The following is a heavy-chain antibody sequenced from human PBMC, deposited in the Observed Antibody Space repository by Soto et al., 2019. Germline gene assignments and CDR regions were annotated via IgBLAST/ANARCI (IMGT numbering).Heavy chain of an antibody. V-gene: IGHV1-3*04. Sequence: ASVKVSCKASGYTFTDYTIQWVRQAPGQRPEWMGWINTGNGNTSYSQTFQGRVTITADTSTSTAYMELSSLRSEDTAVYYCARVVPAALDPWGQGTLVTVSS. D-gene: IGHD2-2*01. CDR3: ARVVPAALDP. CDR1: GYTFTDYT. CDR2: INTGNGNT. J-gene: IGHJ5*02.